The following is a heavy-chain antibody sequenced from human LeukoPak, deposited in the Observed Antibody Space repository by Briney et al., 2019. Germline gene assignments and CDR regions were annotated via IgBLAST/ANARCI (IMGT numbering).Heavy chain of an antibody. J-gene: IGHJ4*02. V-gene: IGHV3-21*01. CDR3: ARDGRGFKIPEDY. CDR2: ISSSGNYI. CDR1: GFNFSSYS. Sequence: PGGSLRLSCAASGFNFSSYSMDWVRQAPGKGLQWVSSISSSGNYIYYADSVKGRFTISRDNAKNSLYLQMNSLRVEDTAVYYCARDGRGFKIPEDYWGQGTLVTVSS. D-gene: IGHD5-24*01.